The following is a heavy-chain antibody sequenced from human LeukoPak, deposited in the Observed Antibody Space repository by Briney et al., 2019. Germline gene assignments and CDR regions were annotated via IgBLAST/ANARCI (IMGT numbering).Heavy chain of an antibody. J-gene: IGHJ4*02. CDR3: ARGSGSYWAMTNYFDY. CDR2: INHSGST. D-gene: IGHD1-26*01. Sequence: SETLPLTCAVYGGSFSGYYWSWIRQPPGKGLEWIGEINHSGSTNYNPSLKSRVTISVDTSKNQFSLKLSSVTAADTAVYYCARGSGSYWAMTNYFDYWGQGTLVTVSS. CDR1: GGSFSGYY. V-gene: IGHV4-34*01.